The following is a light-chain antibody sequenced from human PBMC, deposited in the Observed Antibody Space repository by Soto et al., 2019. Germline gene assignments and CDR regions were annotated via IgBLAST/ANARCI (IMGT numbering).Light chain of an antibody. J-gene: IGLJ2*01. CDR2: DVN. CDR3: SSYSSSRNLL. Sequence: QSVLTQPASVSGSPGQSITISCTGSSSDIGGYNYVSWYQQHPGKAPKLMIYDVNNRPSGVSDRFSGSKSGSTASLTISGLQAEDEPDYYCSSYSSSRNLLFGGGTKLTVL. CDR1: SSDIGGYNY. V-gene: IGLV2-14*03.